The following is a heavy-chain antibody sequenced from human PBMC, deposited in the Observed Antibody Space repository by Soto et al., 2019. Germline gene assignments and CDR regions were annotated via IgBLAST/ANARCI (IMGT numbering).Heavy chain of an antibody. CDR2: IYYSGST. J-gene: IGHJ4*02. D-gene: IGHD3-9*01. Sequence: PSETLSLTCTVSGCSICSGDYYWSWIRQPPGKGLEWIGYIYYSGSTYYNPSLKSRVTISVDTSKSQFSLNLNSVTAADTAVYYCARGYDILTGPLDYWGPGTLVTVSS. CDR1: GCSICSGDYY. CDR3: ARGYDILTGPLDY. V-gene: IGHV4-30-4*01.